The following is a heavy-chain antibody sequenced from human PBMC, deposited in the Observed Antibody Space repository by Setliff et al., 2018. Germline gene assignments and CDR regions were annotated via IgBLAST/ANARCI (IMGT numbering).Heavy chain of an antibody. D-gene: IGHD3-22*01. CDR1: GYNFAESI. J-gene: IGHJ4*02. Sequence: GASVKVSCKASGYNFAESIVSWVRQAPGQGLEWMGWITPNSGGTNYAQKFKGRVTMTRDTSITTVHMELRRLTSDDTAIYYCARVGVPSGYWYYLDYWGQGTQVTVSS. V-gene: IGHV1-2*02. CDR3: ARVGVPSGYWYYLDY. CDR2: ITPNSGGT.